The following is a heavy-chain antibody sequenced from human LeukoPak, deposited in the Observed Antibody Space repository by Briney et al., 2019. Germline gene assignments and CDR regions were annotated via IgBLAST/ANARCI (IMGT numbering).Heavy chain of an antibody. CDR2: IHSDDSDT. J-gene: IGHJ5*02. D-gene: IGHD3-9*01. V-gene: IGHV5-51*01. CDR3: ARRSDISASPNWFDP. CDR1: GYRFLNHW. Sequence: GESLKISCKASGYRFLNHWIGWVRQMPGKGLEWMGIIHSDDSDTRYSPSFRGHATMSVHQSATTAYLQWDTLKASDTAIYYCARRSDISASPNWFDPWGQGTLVIVSS.